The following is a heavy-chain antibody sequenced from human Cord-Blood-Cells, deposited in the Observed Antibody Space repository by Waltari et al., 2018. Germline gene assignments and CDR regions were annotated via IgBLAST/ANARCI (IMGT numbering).Heavy chain of an antibody. D-gene: IGHD7-27*01. CDR1: GGSISSSSYY. Sequence: QLQLQESGPGLVKPSETLSLTCTVSGGSISSSSYYWGWIRQPPGKGLEWIGRIYYSGSTYYNPSRKSRVTISVDTSKNQFSLKLSSVTAADTAVYYCAAPGEVDYWGQGTLVTVSS. J-gene: IGHJ4*02. V-gene: IGHV4-39*01. CDR2: IYYSGST. CDR3: AAPGEVDY.